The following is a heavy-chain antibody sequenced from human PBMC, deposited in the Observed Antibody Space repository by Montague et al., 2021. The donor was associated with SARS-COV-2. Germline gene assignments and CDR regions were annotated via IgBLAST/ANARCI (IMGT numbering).Heavy chain of an antibody. CDR3: ARGRQHINMVVVVVTGGEYYFDF. Sequence: SETLSLTCAVYDGSFSDYSWTWIRQPPGKGLEWIGEINHRGSTNYNPSLKSPVTISVDTSKNPFSLKMTSVTAADTAVYYCARGRQHINMVVVVVTGGEYYFDFWGQGTLVAVSS. D-gene: IGHD3-22*01. CDR1: DGSFSDYS. V-gene: IGHV4-34*01. CDR2: INHRGST. J-gene: IGHJ4*02.